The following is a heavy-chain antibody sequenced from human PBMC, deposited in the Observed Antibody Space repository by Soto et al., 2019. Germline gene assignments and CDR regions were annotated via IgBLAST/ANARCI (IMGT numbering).Heavy chain of an antibody. D-gene: IGHD3-9*01. V-gene: IGHV3-48*01. CDR2: ISSSASSI. CDR1: GFTFSSHS. CDR3: ARETRDILTGYPPYYYYYYMDV. J-gene: IGHJ6*03. Sequence: GGSLRLSCAASGFTFSSHSMNWVRQAPGMGLEWISFISSSASSIYYADSVKGRFTISRDNAKNSLYLQMNSLRAEDTAVYYCARETRDILTGYPPYYYYYYMDVWGKGTTVTVSS.